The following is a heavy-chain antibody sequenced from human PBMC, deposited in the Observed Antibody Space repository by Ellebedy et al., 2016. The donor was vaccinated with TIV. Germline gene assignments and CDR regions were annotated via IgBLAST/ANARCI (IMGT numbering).Heavy chain of an antibody. Sequence: GESLKISCKGSGYSFTTYWIGWVRQMPGKGLEWRGRLDPRNSYTNYSPSFQGHVTISANKSLSTAYLQWSSLKASDTAMYYCARGTTGTTDYYYGMDVWGQGTTVTVSS. CDR2: LDPRNSYT. CDR1: GYSFTTYW. V-gene: IGHV5-10-1*01. CDR3: ARGTTGTTDYYYGMDV. D-gene: IGHD1-1*01. J-gene: IGHJ6*02.